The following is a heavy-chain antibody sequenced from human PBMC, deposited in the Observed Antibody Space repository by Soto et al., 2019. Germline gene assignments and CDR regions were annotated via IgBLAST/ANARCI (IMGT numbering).Heavy chain of an antibody. J-gene: IGHJ4*02. V-gene: IGHV1-3*01. CDR2: INAGNGDT. Sequence: ASVKVSCKASGYTFTSYFIHWLRQAPGQRLEWMGWINAGNGDTKFSQKFQGRVTIARDTSASTAYMELSSLRSEDTAVFYCARDGPYSPNDYWGQGTLVTVSS. CDR3: ARDGPYSPNDY. CDR1: GYTFTSYF. D-gene: IGHD4-4*01.